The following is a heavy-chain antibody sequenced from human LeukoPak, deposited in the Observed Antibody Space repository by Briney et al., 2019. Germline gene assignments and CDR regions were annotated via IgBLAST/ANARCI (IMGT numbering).Heavy chain of an antibody. V-gene: IGHV4-59*12. D-gene: IGHD3-10*01. CDR2: IYYGGSS. CDR3: ARVEDYYGSGSYYFDY. J-gene: IGHJ4*02. Sequence: PSETLSLTCTVSGGSIRSYYWNWIRQPPGKGLEWIGYIYYGGSSDYNPSLKGRVTISVDTSKNQFSLKLSSVTAADTAVYYCARVEDYYGSGSYYFDYWGQGTLVTVSS. CDR1: GGSIRSYY.